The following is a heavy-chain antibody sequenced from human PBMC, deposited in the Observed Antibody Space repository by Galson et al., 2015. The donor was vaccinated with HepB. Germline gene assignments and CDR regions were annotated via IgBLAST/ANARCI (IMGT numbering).Heavy chain of an antibody. V-gene: IGHV1-18*01. CDR1: TNIFSNFG. CDR3: ARARYSDSAPEY. Sequence: SVKVSCKASTNIFSNFGISWVRQAPGQGLEWMGWISGYNGNTNYARNPQGRVTMTTDTSTSTTYLELRSLTSDDTAVYYCARARYSDSAPEYWGQGTLVTVSS. D-gene: IGHD3-16*02. CDR2: ISGYNGNT. J-gene: IGHJ4*01.